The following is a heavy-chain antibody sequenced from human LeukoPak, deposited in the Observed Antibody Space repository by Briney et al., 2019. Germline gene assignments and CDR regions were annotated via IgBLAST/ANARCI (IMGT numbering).Heavy chain of an antibody. Sequence: GGSLRLSCSASGFPFSSYSMNWVRQAPGKGLEWVSSISSSSSYIYYADSVKGRFTISRDNAKNSLYLQMNSLRAEDTAVYYCARILLNAFDIWGQGTMVTVSS. J-gene: IGHJ3*02. CDR1: GFPFSSYS. V-gene: IGHV3-21*01. CDR3: ARILLNAFDI. CDR2: ISSSSSYI. D-gene: IGHD3-10*01.